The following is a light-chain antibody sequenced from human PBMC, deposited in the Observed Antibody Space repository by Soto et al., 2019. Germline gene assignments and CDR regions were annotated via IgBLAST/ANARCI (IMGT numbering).Light chain of an antibody. CDR2: DVS. V-gene: IGKV3-11*01. Sequence: EIVLTQSPATLSLSPGERATLSCRASQSVSSYLAWYQQKPGQAPRLLMFDVSNRATGIPARFSGSGSGTDFTLTISSLEPEDFAVYYCQHRSIWPVSFGQGTRLEIK. J-gene: IGKJ5*01. CDR1: QSVSSY. CDR3: QHRSIWPVS.